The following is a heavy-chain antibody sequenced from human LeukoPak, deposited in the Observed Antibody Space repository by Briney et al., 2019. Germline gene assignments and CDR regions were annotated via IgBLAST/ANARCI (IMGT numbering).Heavy chain of an antibody. CDR3: ARDRFIAAAGNPNNYYYYYGMDV. J-gene: IGHJ6*02. CDR1: GGSISSYY. D-gene: IGHD6-13*01. Sequence: PSETLSLTCTVSGGSISSYYWSWIRQPPGKGLEWIGNIYYSGSTNYNPSLKSRVTISVDTSKNQFSLKLSSVTAADTAVYYCARDRFIAAAGNPNNYYYYYGMDVWGQGTTVTVSS. CDR2: IYYSGST. V-gene: IGHV4-59*01.